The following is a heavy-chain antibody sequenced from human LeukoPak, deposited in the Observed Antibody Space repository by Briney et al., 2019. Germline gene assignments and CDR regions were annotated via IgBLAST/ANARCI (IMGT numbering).Heavy chain of an antibody. J-gene: IGHJ6*03. V-gene: IGHV1-2*02. CDR3: ARADGWGYYYYYMDV. Sequence: GASVKVSCKASGYTFTGYNIHWVRQAPGQGLEWMGWINPNSGGTNYAQKFQGRVTMTRDTSISTAYMELSRLRSDDTAVYYCARADGWGYYYYYMDVWGKGTTVTVSS. CDR1: GYTFTGYN. D-gene: IGHD1-26*01. CDR2: INPNSGGT.